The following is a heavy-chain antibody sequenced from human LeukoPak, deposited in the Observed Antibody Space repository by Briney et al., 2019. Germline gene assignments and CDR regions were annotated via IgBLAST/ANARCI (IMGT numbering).Heavy chain of an antibody. CDR1: GLIVSSNY. Sequence: GGSLRLSCAASGLIVSSNYMTWVRQAPGKGLEWVSIIHTNGNTYYADSVKGRFTISRDNSKNTMYLHMNSLRAEDTAVYYCTRSTTYNLDVWGQGTTVTVSS. J-gene: IGHJ6*02. CDR3: TRSTTYNLDV. V-gene: IGHV3-66*02. CDR2: IHTNGNT. D-gene: IGHD2/OR15-2a*01.